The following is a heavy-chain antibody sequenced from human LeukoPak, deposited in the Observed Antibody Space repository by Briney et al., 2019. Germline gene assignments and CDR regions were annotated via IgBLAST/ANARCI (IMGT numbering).Heavy chain of an antibody. CDR1: VDSVSINSAG. CDR2: TYYRSKWYK. V-gene: IGHV6-1*01. D-gene: IGHD3-9*01. Sequence: SQTLSLTFAISVDSVSINSAGWNWVRQSPSRGLEWLGRTYYRSKWYKDYAVCVKSRITMNPDTSKNQCSLQVSSVTPADTAVYSCARDPDYDILTASDAFDIWGPGTMVTVSS. J-gene: IGHJ3*02. CDR3: ARDPDYDILTASDAFDI.